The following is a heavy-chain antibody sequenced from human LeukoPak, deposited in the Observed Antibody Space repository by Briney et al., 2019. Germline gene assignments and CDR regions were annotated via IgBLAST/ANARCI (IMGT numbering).Heavy chain of an antibody. V-gene: IGHV4-34*01. D-gene: IGHD1-26*01. CDR2: ISHSGST. CDR1: GGSFSGYY. Sequence: SETLSLTCAVYGGSFSGYYWSWVRQPPGKGLEWIGEISHSGSTNYNASLKSRVTISVDMSKNQFSLKLTSVTAADTAVYYCARDPVGGSTIFDYWGQGTLVTVSS. CDR3: ARDPVGGSTIFDY. J-gene: IGHJ4*02.